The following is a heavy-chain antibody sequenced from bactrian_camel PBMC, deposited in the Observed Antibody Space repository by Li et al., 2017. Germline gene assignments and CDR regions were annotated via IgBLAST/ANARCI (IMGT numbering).Heavy chain of an antibody. D-gene: IGHD2*01. CDR2: IWTVGGST. Sequence: HVQLVESGGGSEEAGRSLRLSCTVTGDTSASNCLGWFRQAPGKSREGIASIWTVGGSTDLSDSVKGRLAISQDGAESTIYLQMNDLTPDDTAMYFCAAARRPAGSGTQCSWLVFRTPYGMDYWGKGTQVTVS. J-gene: IGHJ7*01. V-gene: IGHV3S1*01. CDR1: GDTSASNC.